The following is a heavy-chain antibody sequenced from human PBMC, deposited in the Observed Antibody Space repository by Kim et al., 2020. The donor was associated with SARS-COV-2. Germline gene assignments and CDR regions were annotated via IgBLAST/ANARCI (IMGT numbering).Heavy chain of an antibody. CDR2: IRYDGSNK. V-gene: IGHV3-33*01. D-gene: IGHD1-26*01. CDR1: GFTFSSYG. CDR3: ARDGGSGGSYYYYFDY. Sequence: GGSLRLSCAASGFTFSSYGMHWVRQAPGKGLEWVADIRYDGSNKYYADSVKGRFTISRDNSKNTLYLQMNSLRAEDTAVYYCARDGGSGGSYYYYFDYWGQGPLVTVSS. J-gene: IGHJ4*02.